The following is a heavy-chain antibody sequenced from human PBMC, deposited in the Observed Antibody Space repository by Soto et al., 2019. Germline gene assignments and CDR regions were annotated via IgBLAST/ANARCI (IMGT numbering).Heavy chain of an antibody. V-gene: IGHV1-69*02. CDR2: IIPILGIA. CDR1: GGTFSSYT. Sequence: ASVKVSCKASGGTFSSYTISWVRQAPGQGLEWMGRIIPILGIANYAQKFQGRVTITADKSTSTAYMELSSLRSEDTAVYYCAVTTGSRSKYFDYWGQGPLVTVSS. CDR3: AVTTGSRSKYFDY. J-gene: IGHJ4*02. D-gene: IGHD4-4*01.